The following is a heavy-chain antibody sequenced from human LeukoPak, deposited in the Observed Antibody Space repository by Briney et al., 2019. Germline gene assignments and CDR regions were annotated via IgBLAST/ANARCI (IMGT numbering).Heavy chain of an antibody. CDR3: ARLPVEMATIGA. J-gene: IGHJ4*02. Sequence: SETLCLTCTVSGCSISSSSYYWGWIRQPPGKGLEWVGSIYYSGSTYYNPSIKSRATISVDTTKKQFSLKLSPVTAADTAVYYCARLPVEMATIGAWGQGTLVTVSS. CDR1: GCSISSSSYY. V-gene: IGHV4-39*01. CDR2: IYYSGST. D-gene: IGHD5-12*01.